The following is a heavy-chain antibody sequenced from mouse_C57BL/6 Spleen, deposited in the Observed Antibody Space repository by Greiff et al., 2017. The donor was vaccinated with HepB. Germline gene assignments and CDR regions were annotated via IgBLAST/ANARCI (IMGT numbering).Heavy chain of an antibody. CDR3: AREYGNYFDY. D-gene: IGHD2-10*02. CDR2: IYPGDGDT. CDR1: GYAFSSYW. V-gene: IGHV1-80*01. Sequence: VKLMESGAELVKPGASVKISCKASGYAFSSYWMNWVKQRPGKGLEWIGQIYPGDGDTNYNGKFKGKATLTADKSSSTAYMQLSSLTSEDSAVYFCAREYGNYFDYWGQGTTLTVSS. J-gene: IGHJ2*01.